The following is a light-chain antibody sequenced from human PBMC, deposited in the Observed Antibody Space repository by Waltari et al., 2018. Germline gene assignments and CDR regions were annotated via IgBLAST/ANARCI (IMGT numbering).Light chain of an antibody. CDR2: EDD. V-gene: IGLV6-57*04. CDR3: QSYERGNWV. J-gene: IGLJ3*02. CDR1: SGSIASNY. Sequence: NFMLTQPHSVSESPGKTVTISCARSSGSIASNYVQWYQQRPGSAPTTVIYEDDQTPSGVPDRFSGSIDSSSNSASLTISGLRTEDEADYYCQSYERGNWVFGGGTKLTVL.